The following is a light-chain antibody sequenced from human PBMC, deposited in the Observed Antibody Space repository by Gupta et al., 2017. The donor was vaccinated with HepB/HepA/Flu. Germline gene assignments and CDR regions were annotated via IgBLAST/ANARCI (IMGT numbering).Light chain of an antibody. CDR1: KLGDKY. Sequence: SYELTQPLSVSVSPGQTASITCSGDKLGDKYACWYQQKPGQSPVLVIYQDSKRPSGIPERFSGSNSGNTATLTISGTQAMDEADYYCQAWDSSIVVFGGGTKLTVL. J-gene: IGLJ2*01. CDR3: QAWDSSIVV. V-gene: IGLV3-1*01. CDR2: QDS.